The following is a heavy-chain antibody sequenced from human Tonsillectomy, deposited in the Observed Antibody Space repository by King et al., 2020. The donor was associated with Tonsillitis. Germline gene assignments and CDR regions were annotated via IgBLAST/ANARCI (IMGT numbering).Heavy chain of an antibody. Sequence: TLKESGPVLVKPTETLTLICSVSGFSPSNGRMGVSWIRQPPGKALEWLGNIFSNDEKSYSTSLKTRLSISRDTSKSQVVLMMTNMDPVDTATYFCARPSNYYDTGGYLEAFDIWGQGTKVTVSS. CDR3: ARPSNYYDTGGYLEAFDI. J-gene: IGHJ3*02. D-gene: IGHD3-22*01. CDR2: IFSNDEK. CDR1: GFSPSNGRMG. V-gene: IGHV2-26*01.